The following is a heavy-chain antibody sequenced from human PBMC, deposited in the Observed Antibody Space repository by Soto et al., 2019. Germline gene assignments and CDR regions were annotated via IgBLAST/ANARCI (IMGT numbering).Heavy chain of an antibody. CDR3: ARNKWETGDFDY. V-gene: IGHV1-8*01. CDR2: MNPNSGTT. Sequence: QVQLVQSGAEVRKPGASVKVSCKASGYTFTTYDINWMRQATGQGLEWVGWMNPNSGTTGYAQKFQVRVSMTRDTSMNTAYMELSSLTYEDTAVYYCARNKWETGDFDYWGQGTLVTVSS. CDR1: GYTFTTYD. J-gene: IGHJ4*02. D-gene: IGHD1-26*01.